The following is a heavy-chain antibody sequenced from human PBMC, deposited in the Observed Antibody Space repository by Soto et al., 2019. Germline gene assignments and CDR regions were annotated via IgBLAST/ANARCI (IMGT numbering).Heavy chain of an antibody. CDR2: IYYSGST. CDR1: GGSVSSGSYY. Sequence: SETLSLTCTVSGGSVSSGSYYWSWIRQPPGKRLEWIGYIYYSGSTNYNPSLKSRVTISVDTSKNQFSLKLSSVTAADTAVYYCAREASYYYDSSAQTPYFDYWGQGTLVTVSS. J-gene: IGHJ4*02. D-gene: IGHD3-22*01. V-gene: IGHV4-61*01. CDR3: AREASYYYDSSAQTPYFDY.